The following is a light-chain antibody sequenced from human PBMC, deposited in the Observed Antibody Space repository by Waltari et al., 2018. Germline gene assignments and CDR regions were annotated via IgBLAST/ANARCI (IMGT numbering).Light chain of an antibody. Sequence: DIVMTQSQDSLAVSLGERATSNCKSSQSVLYSSNNKNYLAWYQQKPGQHPKLLIYWASTRESGVPDRFSGSGSGTDFTLTISSLQAEDVAVYYCQQYYSTPLTFGPGTKVDIK. CDR1: QSVLYSSNNKNY. CDR3: QQYYSTPLT. V-gene: IGKV4-1*01. CDR2: WAS. J-gene: IGKJ3*01.